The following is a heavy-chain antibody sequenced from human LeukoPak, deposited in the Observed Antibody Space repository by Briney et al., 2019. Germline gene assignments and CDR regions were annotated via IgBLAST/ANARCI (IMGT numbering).Heavy chain of an antibody. V-gene: IGHV3-53*01. CDR1: GFTVSSNY. CDR3: ARDRGYGDWYFVY. CDR2: IYSGGST. J-gene: IGHJ4*02. Sequence: PGGSLRLSCAASGFTVSSNYMSSGRQAPGKGLEWVSVIYSGGSTYYADSVKGRFTISRDNSKNTLYLQMNSLRAEDTAVYDCARDRGYGDWYFVYWGQGTLVTVSS. D-gene: IGHD4-17*01.